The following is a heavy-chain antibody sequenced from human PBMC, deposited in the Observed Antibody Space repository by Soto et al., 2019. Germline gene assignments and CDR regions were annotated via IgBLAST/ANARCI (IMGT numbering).Heavy chain of an antibody. Sequence: ELQLVESGGGLVKPGRSLRLSCVGSGFTFEDYSLHWVRQVPGKGLEWVAGISGDSGSMGYADSVRGRFTVSRDNAKSSLFLQMSCLSPEDTALYYCTKRRSARPGFDAFDLWGQGTMVTVSS. CDR3: TKRRSARPGFDAFDL. V-gene: IGHV3-9*01. J-gene: IGHJ3*01. CDR2: ISGDSGSM. CDR1: GFTFEDYS.